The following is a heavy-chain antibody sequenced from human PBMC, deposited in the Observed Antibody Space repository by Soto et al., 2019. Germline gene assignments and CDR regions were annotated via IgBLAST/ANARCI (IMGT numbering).Heavy chain of an antibody. CDR3: AIQLPDAFDT. Sequence: QVELVQSGAEVKKPGASVKVSCKASGYIFTSQGISWVRQAPGQGLEWMGWISPYSGDRNYVQKFQDRVTMTTDTTTSTAYMELKSLRSDDTAVYYCAIQLPDAFDTWGQGTMVTVSS. CDR2: ISPYSGDR. V-gene: IGHV1-18*01. J-gene: IGHJ3*02. CDR1: GYIFTSQG.